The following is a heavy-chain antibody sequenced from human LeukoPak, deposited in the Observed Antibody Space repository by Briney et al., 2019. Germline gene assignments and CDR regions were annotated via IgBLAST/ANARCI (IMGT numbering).Heavy chain of an antibody. CDR3: ARDHNYAFDN. Sequence: GGSLRLSCTASGFPFIEYSMNWVRQAPGKGLEWISYIGIDSGNTKYADSVRGRFTISADKAKNSLHLQMNSLRVEDTAVYYCARDHNYAFDNWGQGTLVSVAS. V-gene: IGHV3-48*01. CDR2: IGIDSGNT. D-gene: IGHD1-1*01. CDR1: GFPFIEYS. J-gene: IGHJ4*02.